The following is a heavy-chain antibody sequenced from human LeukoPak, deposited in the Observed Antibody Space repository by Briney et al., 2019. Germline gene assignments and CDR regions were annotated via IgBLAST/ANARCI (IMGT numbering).Heavy chain of an antibody. CDR1: GGSISSSSYY. CDR2: IYYSGST. CDR3: ATLKNSSGYAFDI. V-gene: IGHV4-39*07. J-gene: IGHJ3*02. D-gene: IGHD3-22*01. Sequence: SETLSPTCTVSGGSISSSSYYWGWIRQPPGMGLEWIGSIYYSGSTYYNPSLKSRVTISVDTSKNQFSLKLSSVTAADTAVYYCATLKNSSGYAFDIWGQGTMATASS.